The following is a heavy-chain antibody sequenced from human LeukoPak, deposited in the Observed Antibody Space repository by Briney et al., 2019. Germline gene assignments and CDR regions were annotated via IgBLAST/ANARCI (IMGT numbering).Heavy chain of an antibody. Sequence: ASVKVSCKASGGTFSSYAISWVRQAPGQGLEWMGGIIPIFGTANYAQKFQGRVTITAVESTSTAYMELSSLRSEDTAVYYCARGVGRQQWLVPFDYWGQGTLVTVSS. D-gene: IGHD6-19*01. CDR3: ARGVGRQQWLVPFDY. V-gene: IGHV1-69*13. CDR1: GGTFSSYA. CDR2: IIPIFGTA. J-gene: IGHJ4*02.